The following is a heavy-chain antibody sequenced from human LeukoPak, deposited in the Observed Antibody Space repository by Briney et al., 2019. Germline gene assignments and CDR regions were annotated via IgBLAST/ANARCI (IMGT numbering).Heavy chain of an antibody. J-gene: IGHJ4*02. CDR3: TTDYG. CDR2: IRRESHGGTT. D-gene: IGHD4-17*01. V-gene: IGHV3-15*01. Sequence: GGSLRLSCAASGFSVSDAWMHWMRQAPGKGLGWVGRIRRESHGGTTDYAAPVKGRFTISRDDSKNTLYLQMNSLQTEDTALYYCTTDYGGGQGTLVTVSS. CDR1: GFSVSDAW.